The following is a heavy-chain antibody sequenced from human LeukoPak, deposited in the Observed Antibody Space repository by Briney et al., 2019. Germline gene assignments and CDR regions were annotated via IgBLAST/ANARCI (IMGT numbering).Heavy chain of an antibody. CDR3: AKDMTSDLEYYYYMDV. CDR1: GGSISSSHW. D-gene: IGHD3-16*01. Sequence: PSETLSLTCAVSGGSISSSHWWSWVRQPPGKGLEWIGEIYHSGSTNYNPSLKSRVTISVDKSNNQFSLKLSSVTAADTAVYYCAKDMTSDLEYYYYMDVWGKGTTVTISS. CDR2: IYHSGST. J-gene: IGHJ6*03. V-gene: IGHV4-4*02.